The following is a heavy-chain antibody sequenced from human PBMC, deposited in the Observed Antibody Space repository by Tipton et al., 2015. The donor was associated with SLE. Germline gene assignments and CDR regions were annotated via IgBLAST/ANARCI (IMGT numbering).Heavy chain of an antibody. Sequence: RSLRLSCAASGFTFDDYAMHWVRQTPGKGLEWVSGVSWNSGSIDYADSVKGRFIISRDNAMNSLYLQMNSLRAEDTALYYCARANGGSVGASMFEFWGQGTLVTVSS. J-gene: IGHJ4*02. V-gene: IGHV3-9*01. CDR2: VSWNSGSI. CDR3: ARANGGSVGASMFEF. CDR1: GFTFDDYA. D-gene: IGHD1-26*01.